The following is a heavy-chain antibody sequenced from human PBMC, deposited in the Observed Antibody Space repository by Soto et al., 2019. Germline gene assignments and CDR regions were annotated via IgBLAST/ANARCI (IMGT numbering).Heavy chain of an antibody. Sequence: SVKVSCKASGGTFSSYAISWVRQAPGQGLEWMGGIIPIFGTANYAQKFQGRVTITADESTSTAYMELSSLRSEDTAVYYCARGIEVPAAIKSRYYYYGMDVWGQGTTVTVSS. CDR1: GGTFSSYA. CDR3: ARGIEVPAAIKSRYYYYGMDV. D-gene: IGHD2-2*02. J-gene: IGHJ6*02. V-gene: IGHV1-69*13. CDR2: IIPIFGTA.